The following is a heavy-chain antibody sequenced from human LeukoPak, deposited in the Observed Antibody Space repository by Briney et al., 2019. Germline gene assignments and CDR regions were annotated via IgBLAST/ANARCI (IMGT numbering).Heavy chain of an antibody. CDR3: ARVPWDIVVVPAATVNSGCDADFDY. J-gene: IGHJ4*02. Sequence: ASVKVSCKASGYTFTGYYMHWVRQAPGQGLEWMGWINPNSGGTNYAQKFQGWVTMTRDTSISTAYMELSRLRSDDTAVYYCARVPWDIVVVPAATVNSGCDADFDYWGQGTLVTVSS. V-gene: IGHV1-2*04. CDR1: GYTFTGYY. D-gene: IGHD2-2*01. CDR2: INPNSGGT.